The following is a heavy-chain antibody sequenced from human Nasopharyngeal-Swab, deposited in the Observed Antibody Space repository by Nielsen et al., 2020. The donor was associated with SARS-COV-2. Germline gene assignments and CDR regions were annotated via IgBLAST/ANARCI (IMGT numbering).Heavy chain of an antibody. CDR2: ISGNGGST. CDR3: AKDVGSGQQLALYYFDY. V-gene: IGHV3-23*01. CDR1: GFTFSSYA. D-gene: IGHD6-13*01. J-gene: IGHJ4*02. Sequence: GGSLRLSCAASGFTFSSYAMSWVRQAPGKGLEWVSAISGNGGSTYYADSVKGRFTISRDNSKNTLYLQMNSLRAEDTAVYYCAKDVGSGQQLALYYFDYWGQGTLVTVSS.